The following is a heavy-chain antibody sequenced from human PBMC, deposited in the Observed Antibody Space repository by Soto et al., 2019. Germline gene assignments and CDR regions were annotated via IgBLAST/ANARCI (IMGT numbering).Heavy chain of an antibody. CDR1: GGSISSSSYY. CDR2: ICYSGST. J-gene: IGHJ6*02. CDR3: ARRWYSSSSLYYYYGMDV. Sequence: TSETLSLTCTVSGGSISSSSYYWGWIRQPPGKGLEWIGSICYSGSTYYNPSLKSRVTISVDTSKNQFSLKLSSVTAADTAVYYCARRWYSSSSLYYYYGMDVWGQGTTVTVSS. V-gene: IGHV4-39*01. D-gene: IGHD6-6*01.